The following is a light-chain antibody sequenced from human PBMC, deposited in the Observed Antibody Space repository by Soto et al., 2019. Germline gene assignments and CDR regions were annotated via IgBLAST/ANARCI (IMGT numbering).Light chain of an antibody. Sequence: DIQMTQSPSSLSASVGDRVTITCRASQSISSYLNWYQQKPGKAPKLLIYAASSLQSGVPSRFSGSGSWTDCTLTISSLQPEDFETDYCQQSYSNPITFGQGTRLEIK. V-gene: IGKV1-39*01. CDR1: QSISSY. CDR2: AAS. J-gene: IGKJ5*01. CDR3: QQSYSNPIT.